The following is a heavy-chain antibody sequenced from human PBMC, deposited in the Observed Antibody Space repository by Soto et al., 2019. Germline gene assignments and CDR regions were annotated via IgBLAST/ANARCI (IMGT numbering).Heavy chain of an antibody. V-gene: IGHV3-11*05. Sequence: QVQLEESGGGLVKPGGSLRLSCAASGFTFSAYYMSWIRQAPGKGLEYISYISSSGTSANYADSVKGRFTISRDNAKNSLYLHMNSLRAEDTAVYYCARDRGAVTGQYFDYWGQGALVTVSS. CDR1: GFTFSAYY. CDR2: ISSSGTSA. D-gene: IGHD6-19*01. J-gene: IGHJ4*02. CDR3: ARDRGAVTGQYFDY.